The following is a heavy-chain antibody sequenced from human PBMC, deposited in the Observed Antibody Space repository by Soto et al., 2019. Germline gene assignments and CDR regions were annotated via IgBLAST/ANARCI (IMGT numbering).Heavy chain of an antibody. CDR3: ARTMSMDV. D-gene: IGHD3-3*01. V-gene: IGHV4-34*01. CDR1: GGSFSGYY. Sequence: QVQLQQWGAGLLKPSETLSLTCAVYGGSFSGYYWSWIRQPPGKGLEWIGEINHSGSTNYNPSLKSRVTTSVDTSKNQFSLKLSSVTAADTAVYYCARTMSMDVWGQGTTVTVSS. J-gene: IGHJ6*02. CDR2: INHSGST.